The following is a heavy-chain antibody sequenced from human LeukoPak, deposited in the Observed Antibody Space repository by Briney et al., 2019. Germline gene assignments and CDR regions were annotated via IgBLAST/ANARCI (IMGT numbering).Heavy chain of an antibody. CDR1: GGFISSYY. CDR2: IYYSGST. CDR3: ARAYGSGSYNFDY. D-gene: IGHD3-10*01. Sequence: WETLSLTCTVSGGFISSYYWSWIRQPPGKGLEWIGYIYYSGSTNYNPSLKSRVTISVDTSKNQFSLRLSSVTAADTAVYYCARAYGSGSYNFDYWGQGTLVTVSS. V-gene: IGHV4-59*01. J-gene: IGHJ4*02.